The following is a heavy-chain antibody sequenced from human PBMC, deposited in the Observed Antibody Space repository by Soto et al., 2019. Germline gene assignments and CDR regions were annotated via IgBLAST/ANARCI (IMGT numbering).Heavy chain of an antibody. D-gene: IGHD6-13*01. V-gene: IGHV5-51*01. J-gene: IGHJ6*02. Sequence: GESLKISCKGSGYSFTSYWIGWVRQMPGKGLEWMGIIYPGDSDTRYSPSFQGQVTISADKSINTAYLQWSSLKASDTAMHYCARIARAAAGYYSYGMDVWGQGTTVTVSS. CDR1: GYSFTSYW. CDR2: IYPGDSDT. CDR3: ARIARAAAGYYSYGMDV.